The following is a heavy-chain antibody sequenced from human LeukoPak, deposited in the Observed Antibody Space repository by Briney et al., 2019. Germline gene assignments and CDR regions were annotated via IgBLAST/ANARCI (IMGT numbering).Heavy chain of an antibody. D-gene: IGHD6-13*01. CDR3: AREGSSWGRFVY. V-gene: IGHV1-18*01. CDR2: ISAYNGNT. J-gene: IGHJ4*02. Sequence: GASVKVSCKASGYTFTSYGISWVRQAPGEGLEWMGWISAYNGNTSYAQKLQGRVTMTTDTSTSTAYMALSGLRSDDTAVYYCAREGSSWGRFVYWGQGTLVTVSS. CDR1: GYTFTSYG.